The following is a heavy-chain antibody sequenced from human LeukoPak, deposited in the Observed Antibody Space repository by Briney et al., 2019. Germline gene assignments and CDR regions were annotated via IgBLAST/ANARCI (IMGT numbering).Heavy chain of an antibody. V-gene: IGHV1-69*04. CDR2: IIPILGIA. CDR3: AREYSSSGIDY. Sequence: ASVKVSCKASGGTFSSYAISWVRQAPGQGLEWMGRIIPILGIANYAQKFQGRVTITADKSTSTAYMELSSLRSEDTAVYYCAREYSSSGIDYWGQGTLDTVSS. J-gene: IGHJ4*02. CDR1: GGTFSSYA. D-gene: IGHD6-13*01.